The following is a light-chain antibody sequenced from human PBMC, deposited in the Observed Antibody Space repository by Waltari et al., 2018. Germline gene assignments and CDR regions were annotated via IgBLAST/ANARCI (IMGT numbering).Light chain of an antibody. V-gene: IGLV1-40*01. CDR3: QSYDTSLSVV. Sequence: QSVLTQPPSVSGAPGQRVTISCTGSGSNIGAGSDVHWYQQLPRAAPNLLIYGSTSRPLGVPDRFFGSTSGTSASLAITGLQAEDEADYYCQSYDTSLSVVFGGGTKLTVL. CDR2: GST. CDR1: GSNIGAGSD. J-gene: IGLJ3*02.